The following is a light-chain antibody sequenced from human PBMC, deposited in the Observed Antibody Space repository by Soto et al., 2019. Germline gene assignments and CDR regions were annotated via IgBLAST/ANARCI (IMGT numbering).Light chain of an antibody. J-gene: IGKJ3*01. V-gene: IGKV1-27*01. CDR3: QKYSSVPV. Sequence: DIQMTQSPTSLSASLGDRVTLTCRASQGIRNFVAWYQQKPGKAPKLLIYAASTLQSGVPSRFRCSGSGTDFTLSVNSLQPEDVATHYYQKYSSVPVFGPGTRVEIK. CDR1: QGIRNF. CDR2: AAS.